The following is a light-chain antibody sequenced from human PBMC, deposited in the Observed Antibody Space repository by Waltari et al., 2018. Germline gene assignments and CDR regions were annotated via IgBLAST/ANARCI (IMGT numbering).Light chain of an antibody. CDR3: SSQSSNDVVL. J-gene: IGLJ2*01. Sequence: QSALTQPASVSGSPGQSVTIFCAGTSNDVGGYNSVSWYQEHPGQAPRVIIYDVSDRPSGVSDLFSGSKSVNTASLTISGLQAEDEADYYCSSQSSNDVVLFGGGTKLTVL. CDR2: DVS. V-gene: IGLV2-14*01. CDR1: SNDVGGYNS.